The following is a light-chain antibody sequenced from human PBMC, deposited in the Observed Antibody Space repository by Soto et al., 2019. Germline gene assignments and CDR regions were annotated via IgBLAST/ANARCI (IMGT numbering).Light chain of an antibody. CDR3: QQRSNWPPV. Sequence: EIVLTQSPGTLSLSPWERATLSFRASQSVSNNYLAWYQQKPGQAPRLLIYGASNRATGIPDRFSGSGSGTDFTLTISRLEPEDFAVYYCQQRSNWPPVFGGGTKGDIK. CDR2: GAS. J-gene: IGKJ4*01. CDR1: QSVSNNY. V-gene: IGKV3D-20*02.